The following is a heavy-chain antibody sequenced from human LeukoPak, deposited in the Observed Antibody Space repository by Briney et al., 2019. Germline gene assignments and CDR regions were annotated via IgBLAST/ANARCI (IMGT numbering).Heavy chain of an antibody. J-gene: IGHJ5*02. V-gene: IGHV3-11*01. Sequence: GGSLRLSCAASGSTFNGYYMSWIRQAPGKGLEWLSYINIGGTNTHYADSVKGRFTISRDNAKKSLYLEMNNLRAEDTAVYYCATDGAGFDTWGQGVLVTVSS. CDR1: GSTFNGYY. CDR3: ATDGAGFDT. CDR2: INIGGTNT.